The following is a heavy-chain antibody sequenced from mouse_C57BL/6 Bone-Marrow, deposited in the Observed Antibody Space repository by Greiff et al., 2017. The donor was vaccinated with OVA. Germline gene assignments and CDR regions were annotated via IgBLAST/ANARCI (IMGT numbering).Heavy chain of an antibody. CDR3: ARRLRRGPYYYFDY. D-gene: IGHD2-4*01. J-gene: IGHJ2*01. Sequence: HLQHSCSSLSLPFSPFHLSFHSSFYTFTIYFISWVKQRTLQCLECIGEIYPRIVNTYYNEKFKGKATLTADKSSSTAYMELRSLTSEDSAVYFCARRLRRGPYYYFDYWGQGTTLTVSS. CDR2: IYPRIVNT. CDR1: FYTFTIYF. V-gene: IGHV1-81*01.